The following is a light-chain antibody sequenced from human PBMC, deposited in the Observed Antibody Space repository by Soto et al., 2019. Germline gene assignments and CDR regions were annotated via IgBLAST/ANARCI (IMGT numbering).Light chain of an antibody. V-gene: IGKV1-39*01. J-gene: IGKJ1*01. Sequence: DIQMTQSPASLSPSVGDRVTITCRASQNINKYLNWYHHKPGKAPKLLIYSASTLHSGVPSRFSGGGSGTDFTLTIDDLQIEDSGTYFCQESYSSAFGQGTKVDIK. CDR1: QNINKY. CDR2: SAS. CDR3: QESYSSA.